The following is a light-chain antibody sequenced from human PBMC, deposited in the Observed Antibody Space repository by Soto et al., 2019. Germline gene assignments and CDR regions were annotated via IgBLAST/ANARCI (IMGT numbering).Light chain of an antibody. CDR3: ISYTGSSTSYV. CDR2: EGS. CDR1: SSDVGSYNL. V-gene: IGLV2-14*02. J-gene: IGLJ1*01. Sequence: QSALTQPASVSGSPGQSITISCTGTSSDVGSYNLVSWYQQHPGKAPKLMIYEGSKRPSGVSNRFSGSKSGNTASLTISGLQAEDEADYYCISYTGSSTSYVFGSGTKVTVL.